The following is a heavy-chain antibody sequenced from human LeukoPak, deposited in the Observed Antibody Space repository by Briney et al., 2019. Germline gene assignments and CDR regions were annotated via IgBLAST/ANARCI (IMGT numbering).Heavy chain of an antibody. CDR2: ISKGVTT. J-gene: IGHJ4*02. D-gene: IGHD4-11*01. Sequence: GGSLRLSCAASGLTVSSNYKNWVRQAPGKGLEWVSVISKGVTTHYADSVKGRFTSSSDNSKNTVFLQMNSLRAEDTAIYYCILTTVTTSIEYWGQGTLVTVSS. CDR1: GLTVSSNY. CDR3: ILTTVTTSIEY. V-gene: IGHV3-53*01.